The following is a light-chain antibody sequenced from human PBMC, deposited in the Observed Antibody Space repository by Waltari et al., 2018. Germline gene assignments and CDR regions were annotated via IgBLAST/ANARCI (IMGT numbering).Light chain of an antibody. V-gene: IGKV4-1*01. Sequence: DIVITQSPDSLGVSLGERATIHCKSSQSVLYSSNNKNYLSLYQQKPGQPPKMIIYWASTRESGVPDRFSGSGSGTDFTLTISSLQAEDVAVYYCLQTYVSPYTFGQGTNLEI. CDR3: LQTYVSPYT. CDR1: QSVLYSSNNKNY. CDR2: WAS. J-gene: IGKJ2*01.